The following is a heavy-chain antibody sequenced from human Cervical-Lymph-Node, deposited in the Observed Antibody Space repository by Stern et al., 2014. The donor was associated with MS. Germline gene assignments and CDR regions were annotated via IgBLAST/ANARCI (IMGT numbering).Heavy chain of an antibody. Sequence: QLVQSGAEMKRPGTSMKVSCKASGYTFTDYYMHWVRQAPGQGLQWMGRINPKTGGANYTEAFQGRVTMARDTSIITGYMVLSSLRSDDTAVYYCAREIHPAITFDIWGQGTVVTVSS. J-gene: IGHJ3*02. CDR2: INPKTGGA. D-gene: IGHD2-21*01. CDR1: GYTFTDYY. V-gene: IGHV1-2*06. CDR3: AREIHPAITFDI.